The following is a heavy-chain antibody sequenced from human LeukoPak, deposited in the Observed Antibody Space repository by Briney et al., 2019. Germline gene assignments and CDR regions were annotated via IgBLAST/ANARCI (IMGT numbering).Heavy chain of an antibody. J-gene: IGHJ6*03. Sequence: GGSLRLSCAASGFTFDDYGMSWVRQAPGKGLEWVSGINWNGASTGYADSVTGRFTISRDNTENSLYLQMNSLRAEDTALYHCARGATVMPPYYSYYMDVWGKGTTVTVSS. V-gene: IGHV3-20*01. CDR1: GFTFDDYG. CDR3: ARGATVMPPYYSYYMDV. CDR2: INWNGAST. D-gene: IGHD3-22*01.